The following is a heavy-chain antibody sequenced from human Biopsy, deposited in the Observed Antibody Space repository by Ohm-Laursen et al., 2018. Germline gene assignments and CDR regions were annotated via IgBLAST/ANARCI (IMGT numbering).Heavy chain of an antibody. J-gene: IGHJ1*01. D-gene: IGHD3-9*01. CDR1: GGTFSNYG. V-gene: IGHV1-69*06. Sequence: SSVKVSCKTPGGTFSNYGVSWVRQAPGQGLEWLGGNIPILGTGNYAQKFQDRVTVAADTSTSTATMELRSLRSDDTAVYYCATKLTGYFHHWGQGTLVIVSS. CDR2: NIPILGTG. CDR3: ATKLTGYFHH.